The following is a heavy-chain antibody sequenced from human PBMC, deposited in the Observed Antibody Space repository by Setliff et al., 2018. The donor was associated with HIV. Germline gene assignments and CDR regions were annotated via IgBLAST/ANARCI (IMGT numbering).Heavy chain of an antibody. CDR2: FYHSGST. V-gene: IGHV4-38-2*02. D-gene: IGHD3-22*01. Sequence: PSETLSLTCTVSGYFISSSYCWGWIRQSPGKGLEWIGNFYHSGSTYYNPSLKSRVTISATSKNQFSLKLSSVTASDTAVYYCARASSDSSGWGYYFDYWGQGTLVTVSS. J-gene: IGHJ4*02. CDR1: GYFISSSYC. CDR3: ARASSDSSGWGYYFDY.